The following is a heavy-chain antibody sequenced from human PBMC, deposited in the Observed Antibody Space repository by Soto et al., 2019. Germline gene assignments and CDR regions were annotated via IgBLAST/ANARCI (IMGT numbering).Heavy chain of an antibody. Sequence: QVPLVQSGAEVKKPGASVKVSCKASGYTFTSYAMHWVRQAPGQRLEWMGWINAGNGNTKYSQKFQGRVTITRDTAASTAYMELSSLRSEDTAVYSCAGLRVSYYFDYWGQGTLVTVSS. D-gene: IGHD2-8*01. V-gene: IGHV1-3*01. J-gene: IGHJ4*02. CDR3: AGLRVSYYFDY. CDR1: GYTFTSYA. CDR2: INAGNGNT.